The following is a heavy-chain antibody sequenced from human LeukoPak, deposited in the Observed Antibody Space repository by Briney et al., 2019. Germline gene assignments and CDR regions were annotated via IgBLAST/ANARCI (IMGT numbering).Heavy chain of an antibody. V-gene: IGHV1-69*13. CDR3: ARDRMPGYPDAFDI. Sequence: SVKVSCKASGYTFTGYYMHWVRQAPGQGLEWMGGIIPIFGTANYAQKFQGRVTITADESTSTAYMELSSLRSEDTAVYYCARDRMPGYPDAFDIWGQGTMVTVSS. D-gene: IGHD3-9*01. CDR2: IIPIFGTA. J-gene: IGHJ3*02. CDR1: GYTFTGYY.